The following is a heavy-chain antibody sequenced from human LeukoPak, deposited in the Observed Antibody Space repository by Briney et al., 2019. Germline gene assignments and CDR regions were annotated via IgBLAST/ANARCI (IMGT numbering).Heavy chain of an antibody. CDR3: ARGQMQWTRRHHYYYYMDV. CDR2: INHSGST. D-gene: IGHD2-2*01. J-gene: IGHJ6*03. Sequence: PSETLSLTCAVYGGSFSGYYWSWIRQPPGKGLEWIGEINHSGSTNYNPSLKSRVTISVDTSKNQFSLKLSSVTAADTAVHYCARGQMQWTRRHHYYYYMDVWGKGTTVTVSS. CDR1: GGSFSGYY. V-gene: IGHV4-34*01.